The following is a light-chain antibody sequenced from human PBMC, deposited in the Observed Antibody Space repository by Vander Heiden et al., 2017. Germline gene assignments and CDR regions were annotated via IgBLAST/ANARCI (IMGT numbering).Light chain of an antibody. CDR3: QTWGTFGV. Sequence: QLALTHSPSASALLAASVKLTCTLSSGHSSYAIAWHQQQPEKGPRYLMKLNSDGSHSKGDGIPDRFSGSSSGAERYLTITSLQSEDEADYCCQTWGTFGVFGGGTKLTVL. CDR1: SGHSSYA. CDR2: LNSDGSH. J-gene: IGLJ3*02. V-gene: IGLV4-69*01.